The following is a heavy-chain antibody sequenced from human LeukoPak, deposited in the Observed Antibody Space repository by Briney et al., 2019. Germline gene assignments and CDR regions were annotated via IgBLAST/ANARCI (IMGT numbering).Heavy chain of an antibody. V-gene: IGHV3-7*01. Sequence: PGGSLRLSCAASGFTFSSYWMSWVRQAPGKGLEWVANIKQDGSEKYYVDSVKGRFTISRDNAKNSLYLQMNSLRAEDTAVYYCARGVMITFGGVIVMYYFDYWGQGTLVTVSS. CDR3: ARGVMITFGGVIVMYYFDY. D-gene: IGHD3-16*02. CDR2: IKQDGSEK. CDR1: GFTFSSYW. J-gene: IGHJ4*02.